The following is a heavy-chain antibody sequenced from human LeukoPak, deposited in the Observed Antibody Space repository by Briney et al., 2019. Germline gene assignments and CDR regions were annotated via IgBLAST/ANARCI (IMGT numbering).Heavy chain of an antibody. Sequence: SETLSLTCAVYGGSFSGYYWSWIRQPPGQGLEWIGEINHSGSTNYNPSLKSRVTISVDTSKNQFSLKLSSVTAADTAVYYCARVTKGTVDYWGQGTLVTVSS. D-gene: IGHD4-11*01. V-gene: IGHV4-34*01. J-gene: IGHJ4*02. CDR3: ARVTKGTVDY. CDR1: GGSFSGYY. CDR2: INHSGST.